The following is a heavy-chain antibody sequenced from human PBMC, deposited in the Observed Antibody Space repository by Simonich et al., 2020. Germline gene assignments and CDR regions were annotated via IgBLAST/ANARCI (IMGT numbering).Heavy chain of an antibody. V-gene: IGHV3-74*01. CDR2: IKSDGSSK. J-gene: IGHJ4*02. CDR1: GFTFSSYW. CDR3: ARNRLDY. Sequence: EVQLVESGGGLVQPGGSLRLSCAASGFTFSSYWTHWVRQAPGKGWVWVSRIKSDGSSKSYADSGKGRFTISRDNAKNTLYLQMNSLRAEDTAVYYCARNRLDYWGQGTLVTVSS.